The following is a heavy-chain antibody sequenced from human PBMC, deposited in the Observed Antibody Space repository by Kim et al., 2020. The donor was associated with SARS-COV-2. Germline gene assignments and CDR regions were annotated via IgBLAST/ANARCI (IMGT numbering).Heavy chain of an antibody. V-gene: IGHV4-34*01. J-gene: IGHJ4*02. CDR2: INHSGST. Sequence: SETLSLTCAVYGGSFSGYYWSWIRQPPGKGLEWIGEINHSGSTNYNPSLKSRVTISVDTSKNQFSLKLSSVTAADTAVYYCAITYYYDSSGYEVSDYWGQGTLVTVSS. CDR1: GGSFSGYY. CDR3: AITYYYDSSGYEVSDY. D-gene: IGHD3-22*01.